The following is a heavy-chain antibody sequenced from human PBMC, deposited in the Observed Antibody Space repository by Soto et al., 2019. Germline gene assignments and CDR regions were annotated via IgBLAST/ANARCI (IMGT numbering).Heavy chain of an antibody. CDR3: ARGGYYDSTGYAN. CDR1: GFTLSSYA. V-gene: IGHV3-23*01. Sequence: GGSLRLSCAASGFTLSSYAMSWVRQAPGKGLEWVSGISVSGSTTYYADSVKGRFTISRDNSKNTLYLQMSSLRAEDTAVYYCARGGYYDSTGYANWGQGTLVTVYS. D-gene: IGHD3-22*01. CDR2: ISVSGSTT. J-gene: IGHJ4*02.